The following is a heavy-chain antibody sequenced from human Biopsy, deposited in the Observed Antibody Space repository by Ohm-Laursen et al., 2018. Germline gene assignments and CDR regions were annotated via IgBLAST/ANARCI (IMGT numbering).Heavy chain of an antibody. CDR2: IYSGGNT. J-gene: IGHJ4*02. CDR1: GDSLTSGPEN. CDR3: ARGRRTSGWPYFDN. Sequence: PSDTLSLTCPVSGDSLTSGPENWSWIRQSPGQGLEYIGFIYSGGNTNYSPSLKNRVTMSVDTSKNQFYLKLYSVTAADTAVYYCARGRRTSGWPYFDNWGQGALVIVSP. D-gene: IGHD6-19*01. V-gene: IGHV4-61*01.